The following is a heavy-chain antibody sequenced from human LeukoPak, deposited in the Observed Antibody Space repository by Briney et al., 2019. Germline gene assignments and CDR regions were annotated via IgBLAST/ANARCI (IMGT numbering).Heavy chain of an antibody. CDR2: IYPGDSDT. V-gene: IGHV5-51*01. Sequence: GESLKISCKGSGYSFTSCWIGWVRQMPGKGLEWMGIIYPGDSDTRYSPSFQGQVTMSADKSISTAYLQWSSLKASDTAMYYCARQPQYTSGPFDTWGQGTLVTVSS. CDR3: ARQPQYTSGPFDT. CDR1: GYSFTSCW. J-gene: IGHJ5*02. D-gene: IGHD6-19*01.